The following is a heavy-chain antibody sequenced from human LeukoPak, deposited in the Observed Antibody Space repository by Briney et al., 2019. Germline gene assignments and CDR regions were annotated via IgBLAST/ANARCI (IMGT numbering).Heavy chain of an antibody. J-gene: IGHJ3*02. V-gene: IGHV4-59*01. Sequence: SETLSLTCAVYGGSFSGYYWSWIRQPPGKGLEWIGYISYIGTTNYNPSLKSRVTISIDTSKNQFSLKLSSVITADTAVYYCARDLVTVTKGFDIWGLGTMVSVSS. CDR2: ISYIGTT. D-gene: IGHD4-17*01. CDR3: ARDLVTVTKGFDI. CDR1: GGSFSGYY.